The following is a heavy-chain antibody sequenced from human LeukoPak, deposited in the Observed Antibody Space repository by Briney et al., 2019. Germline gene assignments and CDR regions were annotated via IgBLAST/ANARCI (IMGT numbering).Heavy chain of an antibody. Sequence: RGSLRLSCAASGFTFNSYWMHWVRQAPGQGLVWVSRINRDGTDTIYADSVKGRFTISRDNAKNTLYLQMNSLRAEDTAVYYCARGGSFHAFDIWGQGTVVTVSS. CDR1: GFTFNSYW. V-gene: IGHV3-74*01. CDR3: ARGGSFHAFDI. CDR2: INRDGTDT. J-gene: IGHJ3*02. D-gene: IGHD2-15*01.